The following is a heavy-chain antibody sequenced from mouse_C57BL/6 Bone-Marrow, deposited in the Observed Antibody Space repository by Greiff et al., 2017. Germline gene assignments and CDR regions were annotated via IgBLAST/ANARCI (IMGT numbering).Heavy chain of an antibody. CDR3: ARRELGPLFAY. Sequence: EVKLMESGPELVKPGASVKIPCKASGYTFTDYNMDWVKQSHGKSLEWIGDINPNNGGTIYNQKFKGKATLTVDKSSSTAYMELRSLTSEDTAVYYCARRELGPLFAYWGQGTLVTVSA. CDR1: GYTFTDYN. D-gene: IGHD4-1*01. J-gene: IGHJ3*01. CDR2: INPNNGGT. V-gene: IGHV1-18*01.